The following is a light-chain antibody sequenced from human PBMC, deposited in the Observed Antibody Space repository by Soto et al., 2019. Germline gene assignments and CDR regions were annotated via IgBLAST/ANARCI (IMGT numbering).Light chain of an antibody. CDR3: ETWDSNTHV. J-gene: IGLJ3*02. CDR2: LEGSGSY. CDR1: RGHSSYI. Sequence: QSVLTQSSSASASLGSSVKLTCTPSRGHSSYIIAWHQQQPGKAPRYLMKLEGSGSYNKGSGVPDRFSGSSSGADRYLTISNLQFEDEADYYCETWDSNTHVFGGGTKVTVL. V-gene: IGLV4-60*02.